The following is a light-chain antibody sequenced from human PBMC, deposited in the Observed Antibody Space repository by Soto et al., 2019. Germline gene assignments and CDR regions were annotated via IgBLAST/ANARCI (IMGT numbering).Light chain of an antibody. CDR1: QSGLYSSNNKNY. V-gene: IGKV4-1*01. CDR3: QQYYSTPPT. CDR2: WAS. Sequence: DIVMTQSPDSLAVSLGERATINCKSSQSGLYSSNNKNYLAWYQQKPGQPPKLLIYWASTRESGVPDRFSGRGSGTDFTLTISSLQAEDVAVYYCQQYYSTPPTFGPGTKVDIK. J-gene: IGKJ3*01.